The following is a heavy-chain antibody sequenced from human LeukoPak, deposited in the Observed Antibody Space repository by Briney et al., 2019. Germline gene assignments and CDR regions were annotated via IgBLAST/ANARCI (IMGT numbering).Heavy chain of an antibody. V-gene: IGHV3-48*01. CDR3: ARTSGYYDSSGYYFDAFDI. J-gene: IGHJ3*02. CDR2: IRSSSSTI. D-gene: IGHD3-22*01. Sequence: GGSLRLSCAASGFTFSSYSMNWVRQAQGKGLEWVSYIRSSSSTIYYADSVKGRFTISRDNAKNSLYLQMNSLRAEDTAVYYCARTSGYYDSSGYYFDAFDIWGQGTMVTVSS. CDR1: GFTFSSYS.